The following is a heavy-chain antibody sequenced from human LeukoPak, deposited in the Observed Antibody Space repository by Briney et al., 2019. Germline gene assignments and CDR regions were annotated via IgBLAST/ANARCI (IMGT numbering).Heavy chain of an antibody. CDR1: GGSISSSSYY. D-gene: IGHD6-13*01. CDR2: IYYSGST. CDR3: ARFYSSSWYSFH. J-gene: IGHJ4*02. V-gene: IGHV4-39*07. Sequence: SETLSLTCTVSGGSISSSSYYWGWIRQPPGKGLEWIGSIYYSGSTYYNPSLNSRVTISVDTSKNQFSLRLNSVTAADTAVYYCARFYSSSWYSFHWGQGTLVTVSS.